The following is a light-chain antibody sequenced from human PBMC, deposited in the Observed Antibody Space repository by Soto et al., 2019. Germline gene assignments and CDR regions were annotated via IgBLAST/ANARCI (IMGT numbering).Light chain of an antibody. CDR1: SSDVGGYKY. J-gene: IGLJ1*01. CDR2: EVS. CDR3: SSYAGSNIDYV. Sequence: QSVLTQPPSASGSPGQSVTILCTGTSSDVGGYKYVSWYQQHPGKVPKLMIYEVSKRPSGVPDRFSGSKSGNTASLTVSGLQAEDEADYYCSSYAGSNIDYVFGTGTKVTV. V-gene: IGLV2-8*01.